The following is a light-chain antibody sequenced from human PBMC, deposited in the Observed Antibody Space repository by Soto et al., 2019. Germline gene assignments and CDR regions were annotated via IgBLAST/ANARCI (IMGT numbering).Light chain of an antibody. CDR2: DVN. J-gene: IGLJ3*02. CDR1: SSDVGGYNY. V-gene: IGLV2-14*01. CDR3: SSYTSSSTVV. Sequence: QYVLTQPASVSGSPGQSITISCTGTSSDVGGYNYVSWYQQHTGKAPKLMIYDVNNRPSGVSNRFSGSKSGNTASLTISGLQAEDESDYYCSSYTSSSTVVFGGGTQLTVL.